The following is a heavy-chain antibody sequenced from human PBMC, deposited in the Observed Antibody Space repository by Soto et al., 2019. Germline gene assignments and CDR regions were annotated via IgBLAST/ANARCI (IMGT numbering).Heavy chain of an antibody. D-gene: IGHD4-17*01. CDR3: ARIYGGKSSYYYYGMDV. CDR1: GYSFTSYW. CDR2: IYPGDSDT. V-gene: IGHV5-51*01. Sequence: GESLKISCKGSGYSFTSYWIGWVRQMPGKGLEWMGIIYPGDSDTRYGPSFQGQVTISADKSISTAYLQWSSLKASDTAMYYCARIYGGKSSYYYYGMDVWGQGTTVTVSS. J-gene: IGHJ6*02.